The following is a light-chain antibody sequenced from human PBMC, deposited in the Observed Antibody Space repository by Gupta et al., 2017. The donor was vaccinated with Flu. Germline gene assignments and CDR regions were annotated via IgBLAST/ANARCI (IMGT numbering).Light chain of an antibody. CDR3: HQPSDWPIT. J-gene: IGKJ5*01. V-gene: IGKV3-11*01. CDR1: HSVSRT. Sequence: ETLLTQSPPTLSLSPGERVTLSCRASHSVSRTIAWYHHKRGRTLRLLLDGASDKATGVPAQFSDNGSRTELTVTITNLACEDFALYYCHQPSDWPITFGQGTRMDIK. CDR2: GAS.